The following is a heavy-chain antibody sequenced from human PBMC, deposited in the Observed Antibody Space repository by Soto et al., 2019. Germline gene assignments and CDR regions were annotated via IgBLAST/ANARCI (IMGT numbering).Heavy chain of an antibody. J-gene: IGHJ5*02. Sequence: PSETLSLTCAVYGGSFSGYYWSWIRQPPGKGLEWIGEINHSGSTNYNPSLKSRVTISVDTSKNQFSLKLSSVTAADTAVYYCARVWRAWMMVRGVIKHNWFDPWGQGILVTVAS. CDR2: INHSGST. V-gene: IGHV4-34*01. CDR3: ARVWRAWMMVRGVIKHNWFDP. CDR1: GGSFSGYY. D-gene: IGHD3-10*01.